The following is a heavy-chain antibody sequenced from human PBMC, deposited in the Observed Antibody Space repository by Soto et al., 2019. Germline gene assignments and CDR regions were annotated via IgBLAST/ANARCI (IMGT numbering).Heavy chain of an antibody. CDR1: GYTFTGYY. CDR3: ARVISGDYGDSDAFDM. D-gene: IGHD4-17*01. J-gene: IGHJ3*02. Sequence: VASVKVSCKASGYTFTGYYMHWVRQAPGQGLEWMGWINPNSGGKNYAQKFQGRVTMTRDTSISTAYMELSRLRSDDTAVYYCARVISGDYGDSDAFDMWGQGTMVTV. V-gene: IGHV1-2*02. CDR2: INPNSGGK.